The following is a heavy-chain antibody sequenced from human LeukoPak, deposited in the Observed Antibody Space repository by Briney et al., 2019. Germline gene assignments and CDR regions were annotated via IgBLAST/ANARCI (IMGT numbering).Heavy chain of an antibody. CDR2: ISGIGGST. J-gene: IGHJ4*02. D-gene: IGHD3-3*01. CDR3: AKDSTDDFWSGINLYY. V-gene: IGHV3-23*01. Sequence: GGSLRLSCAASGFTFSSYAMSWVRQAPGKGLEWVSAISGIGGSTYYADSVKGRFTISRDNSKNPLYLQMNSLRAEDTAVYFCAKDSTDDFWSGINLYYWGQGTLVTVSS. CDR1: GFTFSSYA.